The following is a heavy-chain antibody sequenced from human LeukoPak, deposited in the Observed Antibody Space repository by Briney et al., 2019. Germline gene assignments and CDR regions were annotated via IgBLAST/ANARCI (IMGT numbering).Heavy chain of an antibody. D-gene: IGHD6-25*01. Sequence: GCRLLSCGACAFIFDGYAMHWVLQAPGKGLEWFSFLSWDGGSTYYADSVKGRFTISRDNCKNSLYLQMNSLRAEDTALYDCAKDGDSSEPFYFDYWGQGTLVTVSS. CDR2: LSWDGGST. CDR1: AFIFDGYA. V-gene: IGHV3-43D*03. J-gene: IGHJ4*02. CDR3: AKDGDSSEPFYFDY.